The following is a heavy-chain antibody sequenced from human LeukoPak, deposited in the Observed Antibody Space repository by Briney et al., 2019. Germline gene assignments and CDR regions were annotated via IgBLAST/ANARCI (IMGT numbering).Heavy chain of an antibody. D-gene: IGHD3-22*01. V-gene: IGHV4-59*08. CDR2: SYYSAST. J-gene: IGHJ3*02. CDR3: ARGARDYYDSSGYEGDDAFDI. CDR1: GFTFSSYA. Sequence: SGGSLILSCAASGFTFSSYAMSWIRQPPGKGLEWIGYSYYSASTNSNPSLKSRVTISLDTSKNQFSLKLSSVTAADTAVYYCARGARDYYDSSGYEGDDAFDIWGQGTMVTVSS.